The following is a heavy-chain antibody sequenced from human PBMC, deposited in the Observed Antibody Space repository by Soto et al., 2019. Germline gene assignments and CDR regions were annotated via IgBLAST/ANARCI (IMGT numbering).Heavy chain of an antibody. D-gene: IGHD6-19*01. Sequence: GGSLRLSCAASGFTFSDYPMHWVRQAPGKGLEWVSVISYDGSNKYYADSVKGRFTTSRDNSKNTLYLQMNSLRAGDTAVYYCSRAREVGWLVQGWFDFWGQGTLVTVSS. CDR1: GFTFSDYP. V-gene: IGHV3-30-3*01. CDR3: SRAREVGWLVQGWFDF. CDR2: ISYDGSNK. J-gene: IGHJ5*01.